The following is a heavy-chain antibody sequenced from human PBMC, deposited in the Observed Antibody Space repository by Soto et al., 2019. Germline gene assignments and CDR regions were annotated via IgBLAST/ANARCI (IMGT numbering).Heavy chain of an antibody. J-gene: IGHJ5*02. CDR3: ARVIYSSSSGWFDP. CDR1: GYTFTSYG. V-gene: IGHV1-18*01. CDR2: ISAYNGNT. D-gene: IGHD6-6*01. Sequence: ASVKVSCKASGYTFTSYGISWVRQAPGQGLEWMGRISAYNGNTNYAQKIQGRVTMTTDTSTSTAYMELRSLRSDDTAVYYCARVIYSSSSGWFDPWGQGTLVTVSS.